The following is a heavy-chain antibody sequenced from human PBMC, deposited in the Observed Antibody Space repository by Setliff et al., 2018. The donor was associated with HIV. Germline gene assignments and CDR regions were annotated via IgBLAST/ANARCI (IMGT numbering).Heavy chain of an antibody. J-gene: IGHJ5*02. CDR3: AREREAWSAYDS. Sequence: SETLSLTCTVSGASVTNVLYYWSWLRQPAGKGLEWIGHIYTSGNSRYINYNSSLESRVAISLDTSSNQFSLKLSSVTAADTAVYHCAREREAWSAYDSWGQGTLVTVSS. D-gene: IGHD3-3*01. CDR1: GASVTNVLYY. CDR2: IYTSGNSRYI. V-gene: IGHV4-61*09.